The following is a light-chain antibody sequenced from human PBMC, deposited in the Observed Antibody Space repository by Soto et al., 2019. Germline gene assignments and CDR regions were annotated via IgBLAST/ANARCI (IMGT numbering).Light chain of an antibody. Sequence: DIQMTQSPSTLSASVGDRVSITCRASQTINNLMAWYQQKPGQAPKLLIYKASNLETWVPSRFSGSGSGTEFTLTIRSLQPDDFATYYCQQYSSYPSLTFGGGTKVDIK. CDR3: QQYSSYPSLT. CDR1: QTINNL. J-gene: IGKJ4*01. CDR2: KAS. V-gene: IGKV1-5*03.